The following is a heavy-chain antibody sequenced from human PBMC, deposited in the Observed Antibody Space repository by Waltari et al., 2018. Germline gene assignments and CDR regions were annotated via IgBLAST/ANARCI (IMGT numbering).Heavy chain of an antibody. CDR1: GGTCSSYA. V-gene: IGHV1-69*01. J-gene: IGHJ4*02. CDR3: ARMPYGSGSYYNRGETGTN. Sequence: QVQLVQSGAEVKQPGSSVKVACKASGGTCSSYAISWVRQATGQGLGWMGGNIPIFGTATYAQKFQGRVTITADESTSTAYMELSSLRSEDTAVYYCARMPYGSGSYYNRGETGTNWGQGTLVTVSS. D-gene: IGHD3-10*01. CDR2: NIPIFGTA.